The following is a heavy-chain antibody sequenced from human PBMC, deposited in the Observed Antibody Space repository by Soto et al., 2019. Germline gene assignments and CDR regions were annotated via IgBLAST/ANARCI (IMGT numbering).Heavy chain of an antibody. CDR1: GGSISSYY. J-gene: IGHJ6*03. Sequence: SETLSLTCTVSGGSISSYYWSWIRQPPGKGLEWIGYIYYSGSTNYNPSLKSQVTISVDTSKNQFSLKLSSVTAADTAVYYCARLTYYYYMDVWGKGTTVTVSS. CDR3: ARLTYYYYMDV. V-gene: IGHV4-59*08. CDR2: IYYSGST.